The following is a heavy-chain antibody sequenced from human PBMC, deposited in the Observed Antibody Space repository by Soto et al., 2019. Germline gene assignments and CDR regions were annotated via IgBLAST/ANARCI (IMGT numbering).Heavy chain of an antibody. D-gene: IGHD2-15*01. J-gene: IGHJ6*02. CDR1: GGTFSSYA. CDR3: ARQCSGGSCPRWDYYGMDV. V-gene: IGHV1-69*06. CDR2: IIPIFGTA. Sequence: GASVKVSCKASGGTFSSYAISWVRQAPGQGLEWMGGIIPIFGTANYAQKFQGRVTITADKSTSTAYMELSSLRSEDTAVYYCARQCSGGSCPRWDYYGMDVWGQGTTVTVSS.